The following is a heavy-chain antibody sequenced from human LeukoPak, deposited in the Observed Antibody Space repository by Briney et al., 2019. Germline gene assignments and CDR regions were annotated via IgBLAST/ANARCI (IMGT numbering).Heavy chain of an antibody. CDR2: ITPDGNAA. Sequence: GGSLRLSCVASGFTFSGHWMHWVRQVPGKGLMAVSRITPDGNAAAHADPVKGRFTISRDNAKNTLYLDMNSLTAEDTALYYCARSGYSNGYDYWGQGTLVTVSS. D-gene: IGHD2-15*01. CDR1: GFTFSGHW. V-gene: IGHV3-74*03. J-gene: IGHJ4*02. CDR3: ARSGYSNGYDY.